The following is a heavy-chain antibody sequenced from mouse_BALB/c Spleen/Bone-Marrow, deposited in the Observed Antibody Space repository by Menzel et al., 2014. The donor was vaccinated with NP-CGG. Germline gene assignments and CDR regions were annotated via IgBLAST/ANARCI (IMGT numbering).Heavy chain of an antibody. V-gene: IGHV7-3*02. CDR1: GITFTDYY. Sequence: EVQVVESGGGSVQPGGSLRLSCATSGITFTDYYMSWVRQPPGKALEWLGFIRNKAKGYTTEYSASVKGRFTISRDNSQRILYLQMNTLRPEDSATYYCARDENVGIYWYFDVWGAGTTVIVSS. CDR3: ARDENVGIYWYFDV. CDR2: IRNKAKGYTT. J-gene: IGHJ1*01.